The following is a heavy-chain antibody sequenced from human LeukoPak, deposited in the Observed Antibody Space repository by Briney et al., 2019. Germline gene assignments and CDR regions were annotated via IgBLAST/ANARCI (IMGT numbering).Heavy chain of an antibody. CDR1: GFTFSSYS. J-gene: IGHJ4*02. CDR3: VRVACSSMTSCATVDY. V-gene: IGHV3-21*01. D-gene: IGHD2-2*01. CDR2: ISSSSSYI. Sequence: GGSLRLSCAASGFTFSSYSMNWVRQAPGKGLEWVSSISSSSSYIYYADSVKGRFTISRDNAKNTLSLQMNSLRAEDTAVFYCVRVACSSMTSCATVDYWGQGTLVTVSS.